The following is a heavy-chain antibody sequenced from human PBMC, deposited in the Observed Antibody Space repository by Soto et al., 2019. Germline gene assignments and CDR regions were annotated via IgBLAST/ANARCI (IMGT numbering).Heavy chain of an antibody. J-gene: IGHJ4*02. CDR3: ARDGSGH. CDR2: IYTGGGT. V-gene: IGHV3-66*01. CDR1: GLTVSTNP. Sequence: EVQLVESGGGLVQPGGSLRLACAASGLTVSTNPMSWVRQAPGKGLEWVSVIYTGGGTHYADSVKGRCTISRDTSKNTVNLQMNSLRPEDTAVYYCARDGSGHWGQGTLVTVSS.